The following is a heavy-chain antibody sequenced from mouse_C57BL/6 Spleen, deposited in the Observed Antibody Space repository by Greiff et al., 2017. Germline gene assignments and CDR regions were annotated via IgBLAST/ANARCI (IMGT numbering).Heavy chain of an antibody. D-gene: IGHD1-1*01. CDR3: ARDYYGSSTRYVDV. CDR2: INPGSGGT. J-gene: IGHJ1*03. CDR1: GYAFTNYL. V-gene: IGHV1-54*01. Sequence: VQLQQSGAELVRPGTSVKVSCKASGYAFTNYLIEWVKQRPGQGLEWIGVINPGSGGTNYNEKFKGKATLTADKSSSTAYMQLSSLTSEDSAVYFCARDYYGSSTRYVDVWGTGTTVTVSS.